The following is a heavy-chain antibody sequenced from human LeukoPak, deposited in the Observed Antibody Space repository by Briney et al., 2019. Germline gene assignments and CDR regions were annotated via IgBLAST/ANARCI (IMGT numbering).Heavy chain of an antibody. CDR1: GYTFTSYY. CDR3: ARPRRYYDILTRYTPDAFDI. V-gene: IGHV1-46*01. CDR2: INPSGGST. D-gene: IGHD3-9*01. J-gene: IGHJ3*02. Sequence: ASVKVSRKASGYTFTSYYMHWVRQAPGQGLEWMGIINPSGGSTSYAQKFQGRVTMTRDMSTSTVYMELSSLRSEDTAVYYCARPRRYYDILTRYTPDAFDIWGQGTMVTVSS.